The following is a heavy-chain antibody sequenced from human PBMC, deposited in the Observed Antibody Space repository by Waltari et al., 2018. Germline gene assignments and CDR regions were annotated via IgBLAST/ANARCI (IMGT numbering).Heavy chain of an antibody. CDR3: AKVDSGYSFGYSDS. J-gene: IGHJ4*02. CDR2: ISGSGGST. V-gene: IGHV3-23*04. D-gene: IGHD5-18*01. Sequence: VLLVESGGGLVQPGGSLRLSCSASGFTFSSYAMTWVRQAPGKGLECVSGISGSGGSTYYADLVKGRFTISRDNSKNTLYLQINSLRVEDTAVYYCAKVDSGYSFGYSDSWGQGTLVTVSS. CDR1: GFTFSSYA.